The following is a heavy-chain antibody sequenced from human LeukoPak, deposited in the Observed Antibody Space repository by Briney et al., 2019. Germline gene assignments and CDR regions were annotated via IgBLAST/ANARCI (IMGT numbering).Heavy chain of an antibody. CDR3: AKDRGSVAGQIDY. J-gene: IGHJ4*02. CDR2: ISGSGGST. D-gene: IGHD6-19*01. Sequence: GGSLRLSCAASGFTFSNYAMNWVRQAPGKGLEWVSAISGSGGSTYYADSVKGRFTISRDNSKNTLYLRMNSLRAEDTAIYYCAKDRGSVAGQIDYWGQGTLVTVSS. V-gene: IGHV3-23*01. CDR1: GFTFSNYA.